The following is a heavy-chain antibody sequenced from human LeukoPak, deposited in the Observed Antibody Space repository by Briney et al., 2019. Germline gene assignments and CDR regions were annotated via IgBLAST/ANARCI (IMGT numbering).Heavy chain of an antibody. CDR2: IYYSGST. J-gene: IGHJ4*02. CDR1: GGSISSSSYY. Sequence: SETLSLTCTVSGGSISSSSYYWGWIRQPPGKGLEWIGSIYYSGSTNYNPSLKSRVTISVDTSKNQFSLKLSSVTAADTAVYYCARTYDSSGSYYFDYWGQGTLVTVSS. CDR3: ARTYDSSGSYYFDY. D-gene: IGHD3-22*01. V-gene: IGHV4-39*07.